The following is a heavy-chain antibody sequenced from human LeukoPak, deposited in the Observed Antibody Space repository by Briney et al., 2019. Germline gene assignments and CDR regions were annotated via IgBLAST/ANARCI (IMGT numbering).Heavy chain of an antibody. CDR2: IRSKVYGGTT. CDR3: TRDYGGFDY. J-gene: IGHJ4*02. V-gene: IGHV3-49*04. CDR1: GFTFGDYV. D-gene: IGHD4-23*01. Sequence: GRSLRLSCRSSGFTFGDYVMTWVRQAPGKGLECVVFIRSKVYGGTTEYAASVKGRFIISRDASKSIAYLQMNSLETEDTAVYYRTRDYGGFDYWGQGTLVTVSS.